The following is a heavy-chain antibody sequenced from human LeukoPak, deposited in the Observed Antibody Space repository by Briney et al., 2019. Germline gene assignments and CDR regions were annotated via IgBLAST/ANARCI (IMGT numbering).Heavy chain of an antibody. CDR2: ISSDGNNK. CDR1: GLTFSSYA. D-gene: IGHD2-2*01. Sequence: GGSLRLSCAASGLTFSSYAMHWVRQAPGKGLEWVAVISSDGNNKYYADSAKGRFTISRDNSKNTLYLQMNSLRAEDTAVYYCARDEYLWVVIQLGLFDYWGQGTLVTVSS. V-gene: IGHV3-30-3*01. CDR3: ARDEYLWVVIQLGLFDY. J-gene: IGHJ4*02.